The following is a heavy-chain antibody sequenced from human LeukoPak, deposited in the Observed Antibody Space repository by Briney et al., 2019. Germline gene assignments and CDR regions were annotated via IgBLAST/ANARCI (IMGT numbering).Heavy chain of an antibody. D-gene: IGHD5-24*01. CDR1: GLTVSSNY. CDR2: IYTGGST. J-gene: IGHJ3*02. Sequence: GGSLRLSCAASGLTVSSNYMSCVRQAPGKGLEWVSVIYTGGSTYYADSVKGRFTISRDNSKNTLYLQMNSLRAEDAAVYYCAKAGGGGMAGAFDIWGQGTMVTVSS. V-gene: IGHV3-53*01. CDR3: AKAGGGGMAGAFDI.